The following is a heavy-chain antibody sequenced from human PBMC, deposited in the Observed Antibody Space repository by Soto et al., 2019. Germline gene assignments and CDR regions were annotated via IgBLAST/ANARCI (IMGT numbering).Heavy chain of an antibody. Sequence: GGSLRLSCAASGFTFSGYEMNWVRQVPGKGLEWVSNIGSGGNFIYYADSVKGRCTISRDNAKNSLYLQMNSLRAEDTAVYYWASSTSPIVWGQGTTVTVSS. CDR2: IGSGGNFI. D-gene: IGHD2-2*01. CDR3: ASSTSPIV. V-gene: IGHV3-48*03. J-gene: IGHJ6*02. CDR1: GFTFSGYE.